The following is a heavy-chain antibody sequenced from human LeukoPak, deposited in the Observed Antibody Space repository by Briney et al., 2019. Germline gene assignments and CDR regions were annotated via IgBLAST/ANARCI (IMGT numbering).Heavy chain of an antibody. D-gene: IGHD3-10*01. CDR2: IYTSGST. J-gene: IGHJ5*02. Sequence: SETLSLTCTVSGGSISSYYWSWIRQPAGKGLEWIGRIYTSGSTNYNPSLKSRVTMSVDTSKNQFSLKLSSVTAADTAVYYCARSGTMVRGVIITPFNWFDPWGQGTLVTVSS. V-gene: IGHV4-4*07. CDR1: GGSISSYY. CDR3: ARSGTMVRGVIITPFNWFDP.